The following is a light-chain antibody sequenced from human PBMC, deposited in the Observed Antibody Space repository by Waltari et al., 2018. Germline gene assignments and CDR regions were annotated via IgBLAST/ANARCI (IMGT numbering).Light chain of an antibody. CDR3: SAWDSSLNIFV. CDR1: NTNVGNEG. CDR2: RNT. V-gene: IGLV10-54*04. Sequence: QAGLTQPPSVSKDLRQTATLTCTGTNTNVGNEGAAWLQQRQGHPPKLLAYRNTVRPSGIAERFSASRSGNTASLTISGLQPEDEADYYCSAWDSSLNIFVFGTGTHVSVL. J-gene: IGLJ1*01.